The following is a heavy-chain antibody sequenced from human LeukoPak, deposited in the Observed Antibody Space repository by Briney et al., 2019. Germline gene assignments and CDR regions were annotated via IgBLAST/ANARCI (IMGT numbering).Heavy chain of an antibody. CDR2: IYTSGST. D-gene: IGHD2-21*02. CDR1: GGPISNSF. CDR3: ARDDPVRMTATLDY. Sequence: SETLSLTCTVSGGPISNSFWSWVRQPAGEGLEWIGRIYTSGSTNYSPSLRSRVTISVDMSKNQFSLKLSSVTAADTAVYYCARDDPVRMTATLDYWGQGTLVTVSS. J-gene: IGHJ4*02. V-gene: IGHV4-4*07.